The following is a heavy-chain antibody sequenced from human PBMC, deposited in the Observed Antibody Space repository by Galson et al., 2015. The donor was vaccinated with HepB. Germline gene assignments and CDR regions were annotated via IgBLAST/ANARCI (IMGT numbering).Heavy chain of an antibody. CDR1: GFTSDDHA. CDR3: ARGSPDRRYYDLWSGSSAGYFDL. V-gene: IGHV3-9*02. D-gene: IGHD3-3*01. Sequence: SLRLSCAAPGFTSDDHAMHWVRQAPGKGLEWVSRISWNSGSIEYADSVKGRFTISRDNSKNTLYPQLNSLRAEDTAVYYCARGSPDRRYYDLWSGSSAGYFDLWGRGTLVTVSS. J-gene: IGHJ2*01. CDR2: ISWNSGSI.